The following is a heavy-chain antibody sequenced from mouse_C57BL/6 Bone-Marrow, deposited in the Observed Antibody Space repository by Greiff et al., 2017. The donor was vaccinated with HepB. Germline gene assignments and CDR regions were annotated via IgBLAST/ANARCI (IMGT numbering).Heavy chain of an antibody. CDR1: GYTFTSYW. D-gene: IGHD1-1*01. CDR2: IDPSDSYT. V-gene: IGHV1-59*01. Sequence: VQLQQPGAELVRPGTSVKLSCKASGYTFTSYWMHWVKQRPGQGLEWIGVIDPSDSYTNYNQKFKGKATLTVDTSSSTAYMQLSSLTSEDSAVYYCARPYYYGRPWFAYGGQGTLVTGSA. J-gene: IGHJ3*01. CDR3: ARPYYYGRPWFAY.